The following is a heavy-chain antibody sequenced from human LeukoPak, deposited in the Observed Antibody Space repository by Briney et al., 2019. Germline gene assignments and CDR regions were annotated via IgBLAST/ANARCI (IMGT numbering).Heavy chain of an antibody. J-gene: IGHJ6*03. CDR2: INTDGSST. V-gene: IGHV3-74*01. CDR3: ARDPPSSGWYGGYYYYYMDV. Sequence: PGGSLRLSCAASGFTFSSYWMHWVRQAPGKGLVWVSRINTDGSSTSYADSVKGRFTISRDNAKNTLYLQMNSLRAEDTAVYYCARDPPSSGWYGGYYYYYMDVWGKGTTVTVSS. CDR1: GFTFSSYW. D-gene: IGHD6-19*01.